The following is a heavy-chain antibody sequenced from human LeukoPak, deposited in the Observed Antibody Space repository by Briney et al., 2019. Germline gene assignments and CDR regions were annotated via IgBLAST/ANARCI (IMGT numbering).Heavy chain of an antibody. CDR2: ISTDGSNK. Sequence: GGSLRLSCAASGFTFSNYGLHWVRQAPGKGLEWVALISTDGSNKNYADSVKGRFTISRDNSKNTLYLQMNSLRAEDTAVYYCARGPYDSELGGSLDNWGQGTLVTVSS. D-gene: IGHD3-22*01. CDR3: ARGPYDSELGGSLDN. V-gene: IGHV3-30*03. J-gene: IGHJ4*02. CDR1: GFTFSNYG.